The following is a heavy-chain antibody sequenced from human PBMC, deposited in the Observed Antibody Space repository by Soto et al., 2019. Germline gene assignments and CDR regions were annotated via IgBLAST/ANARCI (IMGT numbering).Heavy chain of an antibody. J-gene: IGHJ6*02. CDR3: ARAVYCGDACYYYGIDV. CDR1: GYSFTDDY. D-gene: IGHD2-21*02. Sequence: QVQVVQSGAEVKKAGASVKISCKTSGYSFTDDYLHWVRQAPGQGLEWVGWINPHSGSTNFAQKFLGRVSMTRDTSIITAYMEFFSLTSDDTAIYYCARAVYCGDACYYYGIDVWGQGTTVTVSS. CDR2: INPHSGST. V-gene: IGHV1-2*02.